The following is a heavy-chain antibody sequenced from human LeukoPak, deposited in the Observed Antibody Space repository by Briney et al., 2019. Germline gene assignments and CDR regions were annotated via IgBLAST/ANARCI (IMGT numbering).Heavy chain of an antibody. CDR2: IYYSGSA. Sequence: PSETLSLTCNVSGGSISSYYWSWIRQPPGKGLAWIGYIYYSGSANYNPSLKSRVTISVDTPKNQFSLKLRYVTAADTAVYYCARSYGSGSPCDLWGRGTLSVSPQ. CDR3: ARSYGSGSPCDL. V-gene: IGHV4-59*01. CDR1: GGSISSYY. D-gene: IGHD3-10*01. J-gene: IGHJ2*01.